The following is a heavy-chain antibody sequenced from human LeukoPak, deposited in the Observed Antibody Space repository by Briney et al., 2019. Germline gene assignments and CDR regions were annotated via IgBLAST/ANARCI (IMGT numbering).Heavy chain of an antibody. D-gene: IGHD6-13*01. CDR2: IKQDGSDK. J-gene: IGHJ4*02. CDR3: ARDSSSWSIDY. CDR1: GFTFSSYG. Sequence: PGGSLRLSCAASGFTFSSYGMTWVRQAPGKGLEWVANIKQDGSDKYYVDSVKGRFTISRDNAKKSLYLQMNSLRVEDTAVYYCARDSSSWSIDYWGQGALVTVSS. V-gene: IGHV3-7*01.